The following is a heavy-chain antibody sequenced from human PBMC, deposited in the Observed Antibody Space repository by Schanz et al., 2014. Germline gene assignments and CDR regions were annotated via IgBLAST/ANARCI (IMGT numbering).Heavy chain of an antibody. J-gene: IGHJ6*02. D-gene: IGHD3-10*01. CDR3: ARDVYDRRGYGSGYCLGDCMDV. CDR2: ISSSSSYI. Sequence: EVQLVESGGGLVKPGGSLRLSCAASGFTFSSYSMNWVRQAPGKGLEWVSSISSSSSYIYYADSVKGRFTISRDNAKNSLYLQMISLRAESAAVYYCARDVYDRRGYGSGYCLGDCMDVWGQGTTVTVSS. V-gene: IGHV3-21*04. CDR1: GFTFSSYS.